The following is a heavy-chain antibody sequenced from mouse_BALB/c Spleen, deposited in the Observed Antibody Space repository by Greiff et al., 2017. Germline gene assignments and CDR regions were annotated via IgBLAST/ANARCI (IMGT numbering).Heavy chain of an antibody. D-gene: IGHD2-2*01. J-gene: IGHJ3*01. CDR3: AREGRLRQGPWFAY. V-gene: IGHV1S81*02. Sequence: QVQLQQPGAELVKPGASVKLSCKASGYTFTSYWMHWVKQRPGQGLEWIGEINPSNGRTNYNEKFKGKATLTSDKSSSTAYMELSSLTSEDSAVYNCAREGRLRQGPWFAYWGQGTLVTVSA. CDR1: GYTFTSYW. CDR2: INPSNGRT.